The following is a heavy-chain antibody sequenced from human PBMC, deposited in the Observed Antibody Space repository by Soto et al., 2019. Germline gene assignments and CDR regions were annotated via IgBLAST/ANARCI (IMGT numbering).Heavy chain of an antibody. J-gene: IGHJ4*02. Sequence: QVQLQESGPGLVKPSGTLSLTCAVSGGSISSSNWWSWVRQPPGKGVEWIGEIYHSGSTNYNPSLKSRVTIPVDKSKNQFSLKLSSVTAADTAVYYCARAGVAVACTIDYWGQGTLVTVSS. CDR3: ARAGVAVACTIDY. V-gene: IGHV4-4*02. CDR2: IYHSGST. CDR1: GGSISSSNW. D-gene: IGHD6-19*01.